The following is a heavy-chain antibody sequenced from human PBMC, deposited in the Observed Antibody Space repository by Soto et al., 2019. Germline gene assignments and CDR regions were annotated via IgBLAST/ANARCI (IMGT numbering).Heavy chain of an antibody. CDR1: GGSINTFY. V-gene: IGHV4-4*07. CDR2: IFSSGST. D-gene: IGHD5-12*01. CDR3: AREGSYSAYNFAHGIQLWSFDF. J-gene: IGHJ4*02. Sequence: SEALSFTCTVSGGSINTFYWSWVRQPAGKGLEWIGRIFSSGSTSFNPSLESRVAMSVDTSKNHFSLNLSSVTAADMAVYYCAREGSYSAYNFAHGIQLWSFDFWGQGALVTVSS.